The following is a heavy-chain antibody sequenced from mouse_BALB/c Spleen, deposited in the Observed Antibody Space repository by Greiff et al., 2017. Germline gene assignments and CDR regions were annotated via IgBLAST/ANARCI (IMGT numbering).Heavy chain of an antibody. V-gene: IGHV5-17*02. CDR1: GFTFSSFG. Sequence: EVQRVESGGGLVQPGGSRKLSCAASGFTFSSFGMHWVRQAPEKGLEWVAYISSGSSTIYYADTVKGRFTISRDNPKNTLFLQMTSLRSEDTAMYYCARGPPITTATEYYFDYWGQGTTLTVSS. CDR3: ARGPPITTATEYYFDY. CDR2: ISSGSSTI. D-gene: IGHD1-2*01. J-gene: IGHJ2*01.